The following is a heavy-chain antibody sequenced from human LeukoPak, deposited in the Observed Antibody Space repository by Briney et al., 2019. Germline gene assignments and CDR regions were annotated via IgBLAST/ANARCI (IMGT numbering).Heavy chain of an antibody. CDR2: INHSGST. CDR3: ALTGYYNRSFDY. CDR1: GGSFSGYY. D-gene: IGHD3-9*01. J-gene: IGHJ4*02. Sequence: SETLSLTCAVYGGSFSGYYWSWIRQPPGKGLEWIGEINHSGSTNYNPSLKSRVTISVDTSKNQFSLKLSSVTAADTAVYYCALTGYYNRSFDYWGQGTLVTVSS. V-gene: IGHV4-34*01.